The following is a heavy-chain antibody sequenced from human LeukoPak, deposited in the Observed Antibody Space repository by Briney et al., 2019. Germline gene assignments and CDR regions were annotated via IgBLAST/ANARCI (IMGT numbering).Heavy chain of an antibody. D-gene: IGHD2-15*01. CDR1: GYTFTSYG. J-gene: IGHJ5*02. CDR3: ARDPGHYCTGGSCYSGWLDP. Sequence: ASVKVSRKASGYTFTSYGISWVRQAPGQGLEWMGWISAYNGNTNYAQKFQGRVTMTTDTSTSTGYMELRSLRSDDTAVYYCARDPGHYCTGGSCYSGWLDPWGQGTLVTVSS. V-gene: IGHV1-18*01. CDR2: ISAYNGNT.